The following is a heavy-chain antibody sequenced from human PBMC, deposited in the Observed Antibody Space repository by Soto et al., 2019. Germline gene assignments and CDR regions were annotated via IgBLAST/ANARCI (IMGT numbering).Heavy chain of an antibody. CDR3: AREDTAMSRWGDENYYYGMDV. D-gene: IGHD5-18*01. CDR2: IDPSDSYT. J-gene: IGHJ6*01. CDR1: GYSFTSYW. V-gene: IGHV5-10-1*01. Sequence: AESLKIACQGSGYSFTSYWITSVLQMPGKGLECLGRIDPSDSYTNYSPSFQGHVTISADKSISTAYLQWSSLKASDTAMYYCAREDTAMSRWGDENYYYGMDVWGQGTTVTVSS.